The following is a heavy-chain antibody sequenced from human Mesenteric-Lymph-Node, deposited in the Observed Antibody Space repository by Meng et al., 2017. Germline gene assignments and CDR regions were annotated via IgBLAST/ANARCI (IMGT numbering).Heavy chain of an antibody. J-gene: IGHJ5*02. Sequence: SETLSLTCAVYGGSFSGYYWSWIRQPPGKGLEWIGEINHSGSTNYNPSLKSRVTISVDTSKNQFSLKLSSVTAADTAVYYCARGGYSYVRPFDPWGQGTLVTVSS. V-gene: IGHV4-34*01. CDR1: GGSFSGYY. CDR2: INHSGST. D-gene: IGHD5-18*01. CDR3: ARGGYSYVRPFDP.